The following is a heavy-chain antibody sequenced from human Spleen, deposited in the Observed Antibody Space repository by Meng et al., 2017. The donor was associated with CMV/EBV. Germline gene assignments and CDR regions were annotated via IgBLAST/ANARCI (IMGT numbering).Heavy chain of an antibody. CDR1: GCYY. D-gene: IGHD3-22*01. J-gene: IGHJ5*02. CDR3: ARAYRTRYYDSSGYNNNWFDP. Sequence: GCYYWSWIRQHPGKGLEWIGYIYYSGSTYYNPSLKSRVTISVDTSKNQFSLKLSSVTAADTAVYYCARAYRTRYYDSSGYNNNWFDPWGQGTLVTVSS. CDR2: IYYSGST. V-gene: IGHV4-31*02.